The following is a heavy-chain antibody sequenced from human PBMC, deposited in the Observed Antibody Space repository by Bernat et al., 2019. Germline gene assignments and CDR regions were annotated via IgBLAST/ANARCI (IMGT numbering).Heavy chain of an antibody. Sequence: EVQLVESGGGLVKPGGSLRLSCAASGFTFSSYSMNWVRQAPGKGLEWVSYISSSSSYIYYADSVKGRFTISRDNAKNSLYLQMNSLRAEDTAVYYCARDRNWNIDYWGQGTLVTVSS. D-gene: IGHD1-20*01. CDR1: GFTFSSYS. V-gene: IGHV3-21*05. J-gene: IGHJ4*02. CDR3: ARDRNWNIDY. CDR2: ISSSSSYI.